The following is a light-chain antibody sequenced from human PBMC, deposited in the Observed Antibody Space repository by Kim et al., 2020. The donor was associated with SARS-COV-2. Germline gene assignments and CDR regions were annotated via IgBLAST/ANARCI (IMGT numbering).Light chain of an antibody. CDR2: DAS. Sequence: EIVMTQSPATLSMSPGERATLSCRASQSVSSNLAWYQQKPGQAPRLLIYDASTRATGIPARFSGSGSGTEFTLTISSLQSEDFAVYYCQQYNNWPLTFGRGTKVDIK. V-gene: IGKV3-15*01. CDR3: QQYNNWPLT. CDR1: QSVSSN. J-gene: IGKJ4*01.